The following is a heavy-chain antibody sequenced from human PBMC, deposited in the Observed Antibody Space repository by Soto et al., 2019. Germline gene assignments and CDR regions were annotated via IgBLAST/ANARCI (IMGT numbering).Heavy chain of an antibody. J-gene: IGHJ6*02. V-gene: IGHV5-51*01. CDR3: ARHGLAVAVNYYGMDV. Sequence: GAALKISCKGSGDSFTSYLSGWVRQMPGKGLEWMGIIYPGDSDTRYSPSFQGQVTISADKSISTAYLQWSSLKASDTAMYYCARHGLAVAVNYYGMDVWGQGTTVTVSS. CDR2: IYPGDSDT. D-gene: IGHD6-19*01. CDR1: GDSFTSYL.